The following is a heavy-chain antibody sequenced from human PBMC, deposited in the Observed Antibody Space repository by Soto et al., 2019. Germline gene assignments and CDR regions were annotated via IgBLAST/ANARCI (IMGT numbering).Heavy chain of an antibody. CDR3: TSLYYGH. J-gene: IGHJ4*02. D-gene: IGHD4-17*01. Sequence: GGSLRRSGAASDLTLTNAWMSGVRQAPGKGLEWVGRIKSKTAGGTTDYAAPVQGRFTISRDESRNTLYLQMNSLKTEDTAVYYCTSLYYGHWGQGTLVTVSS. CDR1: DLTLTNAW. CDR2: IKSKTAGGTT. V-gene: IGHV3-15*07.